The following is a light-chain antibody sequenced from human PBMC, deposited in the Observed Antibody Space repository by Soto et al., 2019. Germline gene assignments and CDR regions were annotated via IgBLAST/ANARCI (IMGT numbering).Light chain of an antibody. CDR2: SDN. Sequence: QSVLTQPPSASGTPGQRVTISWSGSNSNIGSHTVNWYQQVPGTAPKLLMYSDNQRPSGVPDRFSGSKSGTSASLAISGLQSEDEADYYCSVWDDSLNGWVFGGGTKVTVL. V-gene: IGLV1-44*01. J-gene: IGLJ3*02. CDR1: NSNIGSHT. CDR3: SVWDDSLNGWV.